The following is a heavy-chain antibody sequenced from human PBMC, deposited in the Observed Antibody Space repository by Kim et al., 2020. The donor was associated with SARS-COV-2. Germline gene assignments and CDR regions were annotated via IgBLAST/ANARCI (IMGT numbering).Heavy chain of an antibody. CDR3: GGDWVTY. Sequence: GGSLRLSCAASGFTLRDFAMSWVRQTPGKRLEWVSAIRSDGVTTYYADSVKGRFAISRDISKNTLHLEMNNLRAEDTALHYCGGDWVTYWGQGTLVTVSS. D-gene: IGHD2-21*01. CDR1: GFTLRDFA. J-gene: IGHJ4*02. V-gene: IGHV3-23*01. CDR2: IRSDGVTT.